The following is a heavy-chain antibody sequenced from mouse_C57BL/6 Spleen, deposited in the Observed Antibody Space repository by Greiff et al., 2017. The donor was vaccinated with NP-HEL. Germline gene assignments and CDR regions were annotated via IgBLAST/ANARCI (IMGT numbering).Heavy chain of an antibody. CDR1: GYAFSSYW. D-gene: IGHD1-1*01. J-gene: IGHJ1*03. CDR2: IYPGDGDT. Sequence: VQVVESGAELVKPGASVKISCKASGYAFSSYWMNWVKQRPGKGLEWIGQIYPGDGDTNYNGKFKGKATLTADKSSSTAYMQLSSLTSEDSAVYFCARRGYYGSSGYFDVWCTGTTVTVSS. V-gene: IGHV1-80*01. CDR3: ARRGYYGSSGYFDV.